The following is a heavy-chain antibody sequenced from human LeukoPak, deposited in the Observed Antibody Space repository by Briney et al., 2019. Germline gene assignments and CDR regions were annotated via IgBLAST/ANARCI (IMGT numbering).Heavy chain of an antibody. D-gene: IGHD6-19*01. V-gene: IGHV4-31*03. CDR3: ATTSGWYSFAR. Sequence: SETLSLTCTVSGGSISSGDYYWSWIRQHPGKGLEWIGHIFYGGSTYYNPSLESRVTISLDTSKIQFSLRLTSVTAADTAIELCATTSGWYSFARWGQGTLVIVSS. CDR2: IFYGGST. J-gene: IGHJ5*02. CDR1: GGSISSGDYY.